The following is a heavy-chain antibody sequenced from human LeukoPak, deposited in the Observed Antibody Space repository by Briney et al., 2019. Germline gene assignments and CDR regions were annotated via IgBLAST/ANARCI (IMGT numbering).Heavy chain of an antibody. CDR1: GFSFSSYS. D-gene: IGHD2-15*01. Sequence: GGSLRLSCAASGFSFSSYSMNWVRQAPGKGLEWISHLNMYPDTIYYADSVKGRFTISRDNAKNSLYLQMNSLRAEDTAVYYCARERYCSGGTCYVGDYWGQGTLVTVSS. J-gene: IGHJ4*02. V-gene: IGHV3-48*01. CDR3: ARERYCSGGTCYVGDY. CDR2: LNMYPDTI.